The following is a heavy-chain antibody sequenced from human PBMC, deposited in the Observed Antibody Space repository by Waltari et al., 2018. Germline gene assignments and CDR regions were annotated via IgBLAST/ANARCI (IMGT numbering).Heavy chain of an antibody. J-gene: IGHJ4*02. CDR3: TTLARGESGDY. Sequence: EVQLVESGGGLVPPGGSLRLSCAASGFPFNTYWMKWIRQAPGKGLEWVANINPDGSQKFYVDSVKGRFTVSRDNAQNSLYLQMNNLRAEDTAVYYCTTLARGESGDYWGQGTLVTVSS. V-gene: IGHV3-7*01. CDR1: GFPFNTYW. D-gene: IGHD3-10*01. CDR2: INPDGSQK.